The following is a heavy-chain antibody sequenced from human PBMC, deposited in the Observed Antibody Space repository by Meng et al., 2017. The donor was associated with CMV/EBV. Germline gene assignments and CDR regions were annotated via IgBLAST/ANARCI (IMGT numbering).Heavy chain of an antibody. D-gene: IGHD6-13*01. CDR2: INPNSGGT. Sequence: QVHLVQSGADVKKPGASVKVSCKASGYTLTGYYMHWAPQAPGQGLEWMGWINPNSGGTNYTKKFQGRVTMTRDTSISTAYMELSRLRSDDTAVYYCARAGQQQLSKWGQGTLVTVSS. CDR3: ARAGQQQLSK. J-gene: IGHJ4*02. CDR1: GYTLTGYY. V-gene: IGHV1-2*02.